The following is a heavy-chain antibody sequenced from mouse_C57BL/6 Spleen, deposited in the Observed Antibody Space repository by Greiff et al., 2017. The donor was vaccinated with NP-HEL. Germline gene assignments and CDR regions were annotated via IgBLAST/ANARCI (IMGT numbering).Heavy chain of an antibody. CDR2: IRTKANGYTT. CDR3: ARYGGLRRDWYFDV. Sequence: EVKLVESGGGLVQPGGSLSLSCAASGFTFTAYYMSWVRQPPGKALEWLGFIRTKANGYTTAYSASVQGRFTISRDNYQSILYLQMNALRAEDSATYYCARYGGLRRDWYFDVWGTGTTVTVSS. D-gene: IGHD2-2*01. J-gene: IGHJ1*03. CDR1: GFTFTAYY. V-gene: IGHV7-3*01.